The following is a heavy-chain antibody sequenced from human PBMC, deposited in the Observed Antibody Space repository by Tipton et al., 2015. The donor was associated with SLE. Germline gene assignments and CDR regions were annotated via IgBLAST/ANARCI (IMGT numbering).Heavy chain of an antibody. V-gene: IGHV4-59*01. CDR3: ARGRLWEMATINNAFDI. J-gene: IGHJ3*02. CDR1: GGSFSGYY. D-gene: IGHD5-24*01. CDR2: IYYSGST. Sequence: LRLSCAVYGGSFSGYYWNWIRQPPGKGLEWIGYIYYSGSTNYNPSLKSRVTISVDKSKNQFSLKMSSVTAADTAVYYCARGRLWEMATINNAFDIWGQGTMVSVSS.